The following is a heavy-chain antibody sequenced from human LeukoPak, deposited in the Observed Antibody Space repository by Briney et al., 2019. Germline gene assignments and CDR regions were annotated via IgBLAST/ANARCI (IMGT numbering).Heavy chain of an antibody. CDR1: GYSFIRYW. J-gene: IGHJ4*02. D-gene: IGHD3-10*01. CDR2: IYPGDSDT. V-gene: IGHV5-51*01. Sequence: GESLKISCRGSGYSFIRYWIGWVRQMPGKDLECMRIIYPGDSDTRYSPSFQGQVTISADKSISTAYLQWSSLKASDTAMYYCARQRGASGSGSNIDYWGQGTLVTASS. CDR3: ARQRGASGSGSNIDY.